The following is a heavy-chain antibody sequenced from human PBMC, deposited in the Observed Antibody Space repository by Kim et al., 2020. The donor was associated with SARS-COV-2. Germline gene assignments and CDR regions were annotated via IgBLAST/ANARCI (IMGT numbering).Heavy chain of an antibody. CDR3: IIECSSTICYPN. D-gene: IGHD2-2*01. CDR1: GFSFSRAW. CDR2: SKTKTDIEPI. J-gene: IGHJ4*02. V-gene: IGHV3-15*01. Sequence: GGSLRLSCEASGFSFSRAWMRWVRQAPGKGLEWVGRSKTKTDIEPIDHAAPVKGRFTISKDDSKHTLYLQMDRLKIEDTAVYYCIIECSSTICYPNWGQGTLVTVSS.